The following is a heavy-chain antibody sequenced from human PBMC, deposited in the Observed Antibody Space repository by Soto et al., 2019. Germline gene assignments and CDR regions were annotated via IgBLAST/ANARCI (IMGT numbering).Heavy chain of an antibody. CDR2: ISYDGSNK. J-gene: IGHJ4*02. CDR3: XXXXXXXXXXXXXGYXDY. V-gene: IGHV3-30*04. CDR1: GFTFSRHT. Sequence: QVQLEESGGGVVQPGRSLRLSCAASGFTFSRHTMHWVRQAPGKGLEWVASISYDGSNKYYADSVKGRFTISRDNSKNTLSVQMDXLRXXXXXXXXXXXXXXXXXXXXXXGYXDYWGQGTLVTV.